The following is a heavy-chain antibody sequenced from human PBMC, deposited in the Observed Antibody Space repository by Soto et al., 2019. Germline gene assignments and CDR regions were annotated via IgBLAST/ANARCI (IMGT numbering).Heavy chain of an antibody. V-gene: IGHV1-69*02. CDR2: FNPILSMS. CDR3: ATSFGSGYRAFDY. J-gene: IGHJ4*02. Sequence: QVQLVQSGAEVKKPGSSVKVSCKASGDTFNFYTINWVRQAPGLGLEWMGRFNPILSMSNSALRFQGRVTLTADKSTSTAYMVLSSLRSDDTAVYYCATSFGSGYRAFDYWGQGVLVTFAS. D-gene: IGHD3-10*01. CDR1: GDTFNFYT.